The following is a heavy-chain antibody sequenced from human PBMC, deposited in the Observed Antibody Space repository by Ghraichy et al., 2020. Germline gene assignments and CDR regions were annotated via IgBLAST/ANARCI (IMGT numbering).Heavy chain of an antibody. CDR1: GFTFSSYA. V-gene: IGHV3-23*01. J-gene: IGHJ4*02. Sequence: GGSLRLSCAASGFTFSSYAMSWVRQAPGKGLEWVSAISGSGGSTYYADSVKGRFTISRDNSKNTLYLQMNSLRAEDTAVYYCASCSSTSCYAGAAVWGQGTLVTVSS. CDR2: ISGSGGST. D-gene: IGHD2-2*01. CDR3: ASCSSTSCYAGAAV.